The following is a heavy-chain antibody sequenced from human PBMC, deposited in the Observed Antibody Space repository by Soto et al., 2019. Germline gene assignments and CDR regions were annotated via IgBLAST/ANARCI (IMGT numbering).Heavy chain of an antibody. V-gene: IGHV3-53*01. Sequence: GGSLRLSFAASGFIVSSSYMIWVRQAPGKGLEWVSLINSGDTSYYADSVKGRFTISRDESKNTLYLQMNSLRVEDTAVYYCARDYYGSGGWFDPWGQGTLVTVSS. CDR3: ARDYYGSGGWFDP. CDR1: GFIVSSSY. J-gene: IGHJ5*02. CDR2: INSGDTS. D-gene: IGHD3-10*01.